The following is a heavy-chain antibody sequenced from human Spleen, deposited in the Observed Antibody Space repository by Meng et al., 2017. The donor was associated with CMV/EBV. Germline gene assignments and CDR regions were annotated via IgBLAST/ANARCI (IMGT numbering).Heavy chain of an antibody. CDR2: ISSSSTI. CDR3: ARDKRTAAMDV. V-gene: IGHV3-48*04. J-gene: IGHJ6*02. Sequence: LSLTCAASGFTFSSYTINWVRQAPGKGLEWVSYISSSSTIYYADSVKGRFTISRDNAKNSLYLQMNSLRAEDTAVYYCARDKRTAAMDVWGQGTTVTVSS. CDR1: GFTFSSYT.